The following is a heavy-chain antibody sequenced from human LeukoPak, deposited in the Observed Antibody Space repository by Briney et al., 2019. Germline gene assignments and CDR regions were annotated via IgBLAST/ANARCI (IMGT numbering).Heavy chain of an antibody. CDR1: GFTFSSYE. D-gene: IGHD2-15*01. CDR3: ARVLCDIVDCLYGMDV. CDR2: ISSSGSTI. V-gene: IGHV3-48*03. Sequence: PGGSLRLSCAASGFTFSSYEMNWVRQAPGKGLEWVSYISSSGSTIYYGDSVKGRFTISRDNAKNSLYLQMNSLRAEDTAVYYCARVLCDIVDCLYGMDVWGQGTTVTVSS. J-gene: IGHJ6*02.